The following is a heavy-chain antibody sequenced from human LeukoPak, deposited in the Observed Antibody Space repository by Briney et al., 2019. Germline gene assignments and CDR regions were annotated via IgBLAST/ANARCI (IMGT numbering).Heavy chain of an antibody. V-gene: IGHV4-59*08. Sequence: PSETLSLTCTVSGGSISSYYWSWIRQPPGKGLEWIGYIYYSGSTNYNPSLKSRVTISVDTSKNQFSLKLSSVTAADTAVYYCASGGLLDAFDIWGRGTMVTVSS. D-gene: IGHD5-18*01. CDR2: IYYSGST. J-gene: IGHJ3*02. CDR3: ASGGLLDAFDI. CDR1: GGSISSYY.